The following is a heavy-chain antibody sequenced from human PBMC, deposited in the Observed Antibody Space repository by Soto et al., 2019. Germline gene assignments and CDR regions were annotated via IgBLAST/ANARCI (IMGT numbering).Heavy chain of an antibody. Sequence: EVQLLESGGGLVQPGGSLRLSCAASGFTFSSYAMSWVRQAPGKGLEWVSSISSSSSYIYYADSVKGRFTISRDNAKNSLYLQMNSLRAEDTAVYYCARDRHYDFWSGPLGFDYWGQGTLVTVSS. J-gene: IGHJ4*02. V-gene: IGHV3-21*01. CDR2: ISSSSSYI. D-gene: IGHD3-3*01. CDR1: GFTFSSYA. CDR3: ARDRHYDFWSGPLGFDY.